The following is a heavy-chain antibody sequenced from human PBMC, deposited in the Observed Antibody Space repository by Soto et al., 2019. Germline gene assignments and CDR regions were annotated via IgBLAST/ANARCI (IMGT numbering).Heavy chain of an antibody. Sequence: ASVKVSCKASGYTFTSYYMHWVRQAPGQGLEWMGIISPSGGSTSYAQKFQGRVTMTRDTSTSTVYMELSSLRSEDTAVYYCARGRYCSGGSCINYGMDVWGQGTTVTVSS. D-gene: IGHD2-15*01. CDR3: ARGRYCSGGSCINYGMDV. V-gene: IGHV1-46*01. J-gene: IGHJ6*02. CDR2: ISPSGGST. CDR1: GYTFTSYY.